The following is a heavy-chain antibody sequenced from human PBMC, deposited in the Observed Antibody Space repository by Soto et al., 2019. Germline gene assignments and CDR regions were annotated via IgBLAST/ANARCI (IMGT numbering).Heavy chain of an antibody. CDR3: ASLRGSETNFLFDH. CDR2: IFFSGNT. V-gene: IGHV4-31*03. J-gene: IGHJ4*02. D-gene: IGHD3-10*01. Sequence: QVQLQESGPGLVEPSQTLSLTCSVSGGSISSDDCYWSWIRQHPGKGLEWIGNIFFSGNTYYNPSLKSRLSISVDTSKNQFSLRVTSVTAADTAVYYCASLRGSETNFLFDHWGQGSLVTVSS. CDR1: GGSISSDDCY.